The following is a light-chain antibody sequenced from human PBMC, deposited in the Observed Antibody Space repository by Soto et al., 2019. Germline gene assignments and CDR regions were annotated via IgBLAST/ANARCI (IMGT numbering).Light chain of an antibody. J-gene: IGKJ1*01. CDR3: QQYGSSPRT. Sequence: EIVLTQSPGTLSLSPGERATLSCRASQSISSSYLAWYQQKPGQAPRLVIYGASSRATGNPDRFSGSGSGTDFTLTISRLQPEDFAVYYCQQYGSSPRTFGQGTKVEI. CDR1: QSISSSY. V-gene: IGKV3-20*01. CDR2: GAS.